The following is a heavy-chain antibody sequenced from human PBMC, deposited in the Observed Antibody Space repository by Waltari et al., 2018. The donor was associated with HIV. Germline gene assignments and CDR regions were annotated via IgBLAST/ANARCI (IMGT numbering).Heavy chain of an antibody. V-gene: IGHV3-15*01. CDR3: TVGKSSGYY. Sequence: EVQLVESGGGLVKPGGSLRLSCAASGVSLRDVWMKWVRQDPGQGLEWVGQIKSKTGGWRTDYAAPGKGRFTISRDDSKNMLLLEMNSLNTDDTASYYCTVGKSSGYYWGQGTLVTVSS. CDR2: IKSKTGGWRT. J-gene: IGHJ4*02. D-gene: IGHD3-22*01. CDR1: GVSLRDVW.